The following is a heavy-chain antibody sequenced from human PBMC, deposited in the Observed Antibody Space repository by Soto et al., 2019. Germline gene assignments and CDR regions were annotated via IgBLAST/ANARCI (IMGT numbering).Heavy chain of an antibody. D-gene: IGHD3-16*01. CDR1: GYSFTTYY. CDR2: NKPITGTT. J-gene: IGHJ6*02. V-gene: IGHV1-46*01. CDR3: AREWANNTLIGGVTYRYYHGMDV. Sequence: QVQLWHTVAEVKKPGASVKVSCKASGYSFTTYYIQWVRHAPLHAPEWLGVNKPITGTTSYAQKFQGRVTMTRDTSTSTVYMELGSLRSEDSAVYYCAREWANNTLIGGVTYRYYHGMDVWGQGTTVTVSS.